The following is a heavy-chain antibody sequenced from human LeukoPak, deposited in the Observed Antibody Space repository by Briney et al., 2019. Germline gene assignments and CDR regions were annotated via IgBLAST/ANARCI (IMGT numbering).Heavy chain of an antibody. Sequence: SVKVSCKASGGTFSSYAISWVRQAPGQGLEWMGGIIPIFGTANYAQKFQGRVTMTRDTSTSTVYMELSSLRSEDTAVYYCARARYPEHAFDIWGQGTMVTVSS. CDR1: GGTFSSYA. J-gene: IGHJ3*02. D-gene: IGHD1-26*01. CDR3: ARARYPEHAFDI. V-gene: IGHV1-69*05. CDR2: IIPIFGTA.